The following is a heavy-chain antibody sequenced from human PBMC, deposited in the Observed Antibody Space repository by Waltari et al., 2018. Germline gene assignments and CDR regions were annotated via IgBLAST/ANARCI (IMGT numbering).Heavy chain of an antibody. CDR2: MNPNSGNQ. D-gene: IGHD3-10*01. CDR1: GYTFTSYD. Sequence: QVQLVQSGAEVKKPGASVKVSCKASGYTFTSYDINWVRQATGQGLEWLGWMNPNSGNQGYAQKFQGRITITRNTSISTAYMELSSLRSEDTAVYYCARVGSGRPLGVFDYWGQGTLVTVSS. V-gene: IGHV1-8*03. J-gene: IGHJ4*02. CDR3: ARVGSGRPLGVFDY.